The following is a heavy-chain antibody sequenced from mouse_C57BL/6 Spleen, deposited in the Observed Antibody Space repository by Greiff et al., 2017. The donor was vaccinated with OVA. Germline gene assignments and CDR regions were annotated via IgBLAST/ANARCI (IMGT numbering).Heavy chain of an antibody. CDR1: GYTFTSYW. CDR3: ARSPYYGSGSLYWYFDV. J-gene: IGHJ1*03. V-gene: IGHV1-61*01. CDR2: IYPSDSET. D-gene: IGHD1-1*01. Sequence: QVQLQQPGAELVRPGSSVKLSCKASGYTFTSYWMDWVKQRPGQGLEWIGNIYPSDSETHYNQKFKDKATLTVDKSSSKAYMQLSSLTSEDSAVYYCARSPYYGSGSLYWYFDVWGTGTTVTVSS.